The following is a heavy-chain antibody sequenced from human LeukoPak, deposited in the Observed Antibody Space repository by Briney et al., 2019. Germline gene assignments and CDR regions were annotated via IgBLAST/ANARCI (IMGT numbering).Heavy chain of an antibody. CDR3: AKKVRSSSWYPFDY. CDR2: ISSSSSYI. D-gene: IGHD6-13*01. CDR1: GFIFSSYN. J-gene: IGHJ4*02. V-gene: IGHV3-21*04. Sequence: GGSLRLSCVVSGFIFSSYNMNWVRQAPGKGLEWVSSISSSSSYIYYADSVKGRFTISRDNSKNTLYLQMNSLRAEDTAVYYCAKKVRSSSWYPFDYWGQGTLVTVSS.